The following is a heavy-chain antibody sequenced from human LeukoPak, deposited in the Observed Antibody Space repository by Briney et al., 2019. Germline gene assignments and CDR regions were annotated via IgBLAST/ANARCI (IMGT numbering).Heavy chain of an antibody. V-gene: IGHV1-24*01. Sequence: GASVKVSCKVSGYRLTDVFIQWVRQAPGEGLEWVGGFDPEEGKKLYARKFQGRVTTTEDTSTDIAYMELHSLTSEDAAVYYCARDQGIRAAGYDFWGQGTLVTVSS. CDR2: FDPEEGKK. CDR1: GYRLTDVF. CDR3: ARDQGIRAAGYDF. J-gene: IGHJ4*02. D-gene: IGHD3-3*02.